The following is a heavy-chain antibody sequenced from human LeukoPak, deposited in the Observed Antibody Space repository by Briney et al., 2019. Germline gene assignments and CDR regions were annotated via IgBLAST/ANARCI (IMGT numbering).Heavy chain of an antibody. D-gene: IGHD1-1*01. Sequence: PGGSLRLSCAASGFTVSSNYVSWVRQAPGKGLEWVSTIYRGGSTYYADSVKGRFTISRDNSKNTVCLQINTLRVEDTAVYYCARGGLETAVKYFFDYWGQGTLITVSS. CDR1: GFTVSSNY. CDR2: IYRGGST. J-gene: IGHJ4*02. CDR3: ARGGLETAVKYFFDY. V-gene: IGHV3-66*01.